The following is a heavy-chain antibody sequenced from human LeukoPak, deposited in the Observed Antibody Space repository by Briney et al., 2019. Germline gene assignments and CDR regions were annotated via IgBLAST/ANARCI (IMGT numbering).Heavy chain of an antibody. Sequence: GGSLRLSCAASGFTFSSYTMNWVRQAPGKGLEWISYISSSSNTISYADSVKGRFTISRDNAKNSLYLQMNSLRAEDTAVYYCAKVPYGPGSYPDYWGQGTLVTVSS. CDR3: AKVPYGPGSYPDY. V-gene: IGHV3-48*01. D-gene: IGHD3-10*01. J-gene: IGHJ4*02. CDR1: GFTFSSYT. CDR2: ISSSSNTI.